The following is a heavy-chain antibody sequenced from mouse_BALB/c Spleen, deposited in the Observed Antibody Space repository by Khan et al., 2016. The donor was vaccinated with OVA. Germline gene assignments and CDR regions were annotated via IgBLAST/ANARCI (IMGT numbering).Heavy chain of an antibody. CDR3: ARDGNYMDY. CDR1: GYSITSGYS. CDR2: IYFSGRI. V-gene: IGHV3-1*02. J-gene: IGHJ4*01. Sequence: EVQLQESGPDLVKPSQSLSLTCTVTGYSITSGYSWHWIRQFRGNKLEWLGYIYFSGRINYNPSLKSRISITRDASKNPFFLQLNAVTTEDTATYYCARDGNYMDYWGQGTSVTVSS. D-gene: IGHD2-1*01.